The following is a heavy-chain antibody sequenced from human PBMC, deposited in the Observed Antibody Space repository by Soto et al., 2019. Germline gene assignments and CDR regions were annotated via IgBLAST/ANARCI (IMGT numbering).Heavy chain of an antibody. CDR2: LNPNSGAT. D-gene: IGHD6-19*01. J-gene: IGHJ4*02. CDR1: GYTFSSYD. Sequence: QVQLVQSGAEVKKPGASVKVSCKASGYTFSSYDINWVRQATGQGLEWMGWLNPNSGATGYAQNFQGRVTLTTNTAINAAYLAPRTPTSDDTAVYYCATTISAWYFYWGQGTLVTVSS. V-gene: IGHV1-8*01. CDR3: ATTISAWYFY.